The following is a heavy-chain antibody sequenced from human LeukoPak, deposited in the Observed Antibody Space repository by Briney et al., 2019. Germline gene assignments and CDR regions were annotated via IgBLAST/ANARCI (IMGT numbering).Heavy chain of an antibody. V-gene: IGHV1-2*06. CDR2: INPNSGGT. CDR3: ARVEGATARPFDY. J-gene: IGHJ4*02. CDR1: GYTFTGYY. Sequence: ASVKVSCKASGYTFTGYYMHWVRQAPGQGLEWMGRINPNSGGTNYAQKFQGRVTMTRATSISTAYMELSRLRSDDTAVYYCARVEGATARPFDYWGQGTLVTVSS. D-gene: IGHD6-6*01.